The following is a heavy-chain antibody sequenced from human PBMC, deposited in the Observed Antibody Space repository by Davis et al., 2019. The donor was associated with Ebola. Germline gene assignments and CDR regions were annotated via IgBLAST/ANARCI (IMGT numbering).Heavy chain of an antibody. CDR1: GFTFSNYA. Sequence: GGSLRLSCSASGFTFSNYAMHWVRQAPGKGLEWVAVISYDGSNKYYADSVKGRFTISRDNAKNTLYLQLNSLRDEDTAVYYCVRDFTDFDYWGQGTLVTVSS. D-gene: IGHD4-11*01. CDR3: VRDFTDFDY. V-gene: IGHV3-30-3*01. CDR2: ISYDGSNK. J-gene: IGHJ4*02.